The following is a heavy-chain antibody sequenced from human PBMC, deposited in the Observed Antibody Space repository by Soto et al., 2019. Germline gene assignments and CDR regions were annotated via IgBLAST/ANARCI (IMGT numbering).Heavy chain of an antibody. V-gene: IGHV1-69*01. J-gene: IGHJ1*01. D-gene: IGHD5-12*01. CDR3: AREGSGYNF. Sequence: QVQLVQSGAELKKPGSSVKVSCKASGGTFSSFGISWVRQAPGQGLEWMGGIIPVFGRPNYAQRFRGRLTITADESTNTCYMEQIDLGSEDTAVYYCAREGSGYNFWGQGTQVTVSS. CDR1: GGTFSSFG. CDR2: IIPVFGRP.